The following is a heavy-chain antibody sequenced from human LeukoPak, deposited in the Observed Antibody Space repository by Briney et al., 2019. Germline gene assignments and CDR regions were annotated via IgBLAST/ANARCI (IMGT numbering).Heavy chain of an antibody. Sequence: GGSLRLSCAASGFAFSSYAMHWVRQTPGEALEWVAVISYDGSQKYYADSVKGRFTVSRDNSKNTVYLQMNSLRREDTAVYYCARDGGRWLPHEYWGQGTLVTVSS. CDR3: ARDGGRWLPHEY. J-gene: IGHJ4*02. V-gene: IGHV3-30*04. D-gene: IGHD4-23*01. CDR1: GFAFSSYA. CDR2: ISYDGSQK.